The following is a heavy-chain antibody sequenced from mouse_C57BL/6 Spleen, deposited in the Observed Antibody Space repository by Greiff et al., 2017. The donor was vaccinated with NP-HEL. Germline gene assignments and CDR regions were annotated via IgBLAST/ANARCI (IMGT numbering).Heavy chain of an antibody. CDR1: GYTFTGYW. Sequence: QVQLKQSGAELMKPGASVKLSCKATGYTFTGYWIEWVKQRPGHGLEWIGEILPGSGSTNYNEKFKGKATFTADTSSNTAYIQLSSLTTEDSAIYYCARKTGTREFAYWGQGTLVTVSA. CDR2: ILPGSGST. J-gene: IGHJ3*01. V-gene: IGHV1-9*01. CDR3: ARKTGTREFAY. D-gene: IGHD4-1*01.